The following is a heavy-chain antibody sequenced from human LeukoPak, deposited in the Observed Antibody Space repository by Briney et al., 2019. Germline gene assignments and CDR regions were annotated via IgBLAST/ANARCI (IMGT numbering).Heavy chain of an antibody. CDR3: ARALRTRYGAHEGNWFDP. J-gene: IGHJ5*02. CDR1: GGSISSYY. CDR2: IYTSGST. V-gene: IGHV4-4*07. Sequence: SETLSLTCTGTGGSISSYYWSWIRQPAGKGLEWIGRIYTSGSTNYNPSLKSRVTMSVDTSKNQFSLKLSSVTAADTAVYYCARALRTRYGAHEGNWFDPWGQGTLVTVSS. D-gene: IGHD4-17*01.